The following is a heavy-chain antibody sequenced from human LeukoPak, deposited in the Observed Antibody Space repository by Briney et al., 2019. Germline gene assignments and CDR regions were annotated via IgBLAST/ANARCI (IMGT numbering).Heavy chain of an antibody. CDR3: ASGGSYCSSTSCYAEYYFGY. CDR1: GFTFSSYS. J-gene: IGHJ4*02. V-gene: IGHV3-21*01. D-gene: IGHD2-2*01. CDR2: ISSSSSYI. Sequence: GGSLRLSCAASGFTFSSYSMNWVRQAPGKGLEWVSSISSSSSYIYYADSVKGRFTISRDNAKNSLYLQMNSLRAEDTAVYYCASGGSYCSSTSCYAEYYFGYWGQGTLVTVSS.